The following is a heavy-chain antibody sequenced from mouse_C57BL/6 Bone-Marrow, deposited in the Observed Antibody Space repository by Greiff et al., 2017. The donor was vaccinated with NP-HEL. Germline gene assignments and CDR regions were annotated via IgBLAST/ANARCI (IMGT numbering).Heavy chain of an antibody. CDR1: GFTFSDYG. CDR3: AREVLNYYDSSFYYFDY. D-gene: IGHD1-1*01. CDR2: ISSGSSTI. Sequence: EVMLVESGGGLVKPGGSLKLSCAASGFTFSDYGMHWVRQAPEKGLEWVAYISSGSSTIYYADTVKGRFTISRDNAKNTLFLQMTSLRSEDTAMYYCAREVLNYYDSSFYYFDYWGQGTTLTVSS. V-gene: IGHV5-17*01. J-gene: IGHJ2*01.